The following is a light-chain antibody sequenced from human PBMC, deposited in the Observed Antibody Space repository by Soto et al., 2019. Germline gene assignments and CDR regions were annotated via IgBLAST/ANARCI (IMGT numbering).Light chain of an antibody. J-gene: IGKJ4*01. Sequence: EIVLTQFPGTLSLSPGERATLSCRASESVSSTYLAWYQHKPGQPPRLLIYGASSRATGIPDRFSGSGSGKDFTLTIGRLEPEDFAVYYCQQYGTSPPVTFGGGTKVDIK. CDR1: ESVSSTY. V-gene: IGKV3-20*01. CDR3: QQYGTSPPVT. CDR2: GAS.